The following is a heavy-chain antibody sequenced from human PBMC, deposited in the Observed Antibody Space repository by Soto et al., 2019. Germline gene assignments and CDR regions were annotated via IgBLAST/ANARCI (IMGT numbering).Heavy chain of an antibody. J-gene: IGHJ4*02. Sequence: QVLLVESGGGLVKPGGSLRLSCAASGFTFSDSYMSWIRQAPGKGLEWVSYISSSSTSSNYADSMKGRFTISRDNAKNSPSLQMTSLRGQDTAVYYCARDNGGTFDYWGQGTLVTVSS. D-gene: IGHD2-8*01. V-gene: IGHV3-11*05. CDR3: ARDNGGTFDY. CDR1: GFTFSDSY. CDR2: ISSSSTSS.